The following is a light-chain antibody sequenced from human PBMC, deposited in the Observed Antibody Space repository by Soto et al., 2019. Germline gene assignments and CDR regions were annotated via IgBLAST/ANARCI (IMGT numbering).Light chain of an antibody. CDR1: SSEVGSYNL. J-gene: IGLJ2*01. CDR3: CSYAGSSTYVV. Sequence: QSALTQPASVSGSPGQSITISCTGTSSEVGSYNLVSWYQQHPGKAPKLMIYEVSKRPSGVSNRFSGSKSGKTASLTISGLQAEDEADYYCCSYAGSSTYVVFGGGTKVTVL. CDR2: EVS. V-gene: IGLV2-23*02.